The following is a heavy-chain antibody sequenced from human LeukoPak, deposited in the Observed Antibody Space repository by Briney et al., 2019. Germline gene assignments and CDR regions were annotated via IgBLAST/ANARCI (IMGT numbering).Heavy chain of an antibody. V-gene: IGHV4-59*11. Sequence: SETLSLTCTVSGGSISSHYWSWIRQPPGKGLEWIGYIYYSGSTNYNPSLKSRATISVDTSKNQFSLKLSSVTAADTAVYYCARGAYSSSSGYYFDYWGRGTLVTVSS. D-gene: IGHD6-6*01. J-gene: IGHJ4*02. CDR1: GGSISSHY. CDR2: IYYSGST. CDR3: ARGAYSSSSGYYFDY.